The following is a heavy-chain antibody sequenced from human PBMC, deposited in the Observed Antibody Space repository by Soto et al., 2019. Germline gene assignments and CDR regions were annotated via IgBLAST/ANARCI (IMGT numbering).Heavy chain of an antibody. CDR3: ARGGEGYYDILTGYPAKHWYFDL. D-gene: IGHD3-9*01. J-gene: IGHJ2*01. CDR2: INPNSGGT. CDR1: GYTFTGYY. V-gene: IGHV1-2*04. Sequence: QVQLVQSGAEVKKPGASVKVSCKASGYTFTGYYMHWVRQAPGQGLEWMGWINPNSGGTNYAQKFQGWVTMTRDTSISTVYMELSRLRSDDTAVYYCARGGEGYYDILTGYPAKHWYFDLWGRGTLVTVSS.